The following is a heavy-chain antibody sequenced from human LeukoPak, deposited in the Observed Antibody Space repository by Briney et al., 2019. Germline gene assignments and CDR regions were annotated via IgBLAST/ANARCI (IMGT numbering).Heavy chain of an antibody. D-gene: IGHD3-10*01. J-gene: IGHJ4*02. CDR2: INEDGRST. V-gene: IGHV3-74*01. CDR1: GYIFSTYW. CDR3: TRDTFGARDS. Sequence: GGSLRLSCAASGYIFSTYWVHWIRQGPAKGLVGVSRINEDGRSTSYADSVRGRFTIYRDNAKNTLYLQMNSLRAEDTAVYYCTRDTFGARDSWGQGTLVTVSS.